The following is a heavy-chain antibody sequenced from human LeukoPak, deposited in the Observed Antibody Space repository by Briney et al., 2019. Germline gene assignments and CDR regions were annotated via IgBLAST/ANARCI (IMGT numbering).Heavy chain of an antibody. J-gene: IGHJ6*02. Sequence: PGGSLRLSCAASGFTFSSYAMSWVRQAPGKGLEWVSAISGSGGSTYYADSVKGRFTISRDNSKNTLYLQMNSLRAEDTAVYYCAKDLLMDDGSGSSYYYYGMDVWGQGTTATVSS. V-gene: IGHV3-23*01. CDR1: GFTFSSYA. D-gene: IGHD3-10*01. CDR3: AKDLLMDDGSGSSYYYYGMDV. CDR2: ISGSGGST.